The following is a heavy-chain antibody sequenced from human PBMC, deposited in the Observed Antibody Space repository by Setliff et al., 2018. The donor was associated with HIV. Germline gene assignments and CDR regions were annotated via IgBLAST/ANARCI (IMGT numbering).Heavy chain of an antibody. V-gene: IGHV3-15*01. J-gene: IGHJ4*02. CDR3: TTAVAQNWYGSGNENY. CDR1: GFTFTNAW. D-gene: IGHD3-10*01. CDR2: IKSKTDGETE. Sequence: GGSLRLSCAASGFTFTNAWMSWVRQAPGKGLEWVGRIKSKTDGETEDYAAPVKGRFTISRDESRSTLYLQMNSLITEDTALYYCTTAVAQNWYGSGNENYWGQGTLVTVSS.